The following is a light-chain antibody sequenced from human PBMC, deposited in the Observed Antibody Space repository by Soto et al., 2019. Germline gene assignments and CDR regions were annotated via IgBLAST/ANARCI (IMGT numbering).Light chain of an antibody. Sequence: EIQMTQSPSTLSASVGERVTLSCRASQSISSWLAWYQQKPGQAPKLLIYAASSWETGVPARFSGSGSGTEFTLTINSLQPEDFAVYHCQRYNSWPLTFGEGTKVDIK. V-gene: IGKV1-5*01. CDR2: AAS. J-gene: IGKJ4*01. CDR1: QSISSW. CDR3: QRYNSWPLT.